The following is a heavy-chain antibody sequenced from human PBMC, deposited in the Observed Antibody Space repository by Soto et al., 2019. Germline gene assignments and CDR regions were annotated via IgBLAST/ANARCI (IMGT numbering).Heavy chain of an antibody. CDR1: GGSFGGYY. D-gene: IGHD2-2*02. V-gene: IGHV4-34*01. CDR2: INHSGST. Sequence: SETLSLTCAVYGGSFGGYYWSWIRQPPGKGLEWIGEINHSGSTNYNPSLKSRVTISVDTSKNQFSLKLSSVTAADTAVYYCARGRHQLLYSYYYYGMDVWGQGTTVTVSS. J-gene: IGHJ6*02. CDR3: ARGRHQLLYSYYYYGMDV.